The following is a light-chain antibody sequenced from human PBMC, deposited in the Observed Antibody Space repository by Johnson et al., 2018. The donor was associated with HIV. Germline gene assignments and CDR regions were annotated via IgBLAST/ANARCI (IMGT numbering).Light chain of an antibody. CDR1: SSNIGNNY. Sequence: QSVLKQPPSVSAAPGQKVTISCSGSSSNIGNNYVSWYQQLPGTAPKLLICENNKRPSGIPDRFSGSKSGTSATLGITGLQTGDEADYYCGTWDISLSVGYVFGTGTKVTVL. J-gene: IGLJ1*01. CDR3: GTWDISLSVGYV. V-gene: IGLV1-51*02. CDR2: ENN.